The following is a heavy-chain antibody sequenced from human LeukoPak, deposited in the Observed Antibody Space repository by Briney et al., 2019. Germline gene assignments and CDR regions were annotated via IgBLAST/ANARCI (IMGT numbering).Heavy chain of an antibody. V-gene: IGHV1-46*01. CDR3: ARDESKLYCFDY. J-gene: IGHJ4*02. Sequence: GASVTVSCKASVYTFTSYYMHWVRQAPGQGLEWMGLISPSGGSTSYAQKFQGRVTMTRDTSTSTVYMELSSLRSEDTAVYYCARDESKLYCFDYWGQGTLVTVSS. D-gene: IGHD2-15*01. CDR2: ISPSGGST. CDR1: VYTFTSYY.